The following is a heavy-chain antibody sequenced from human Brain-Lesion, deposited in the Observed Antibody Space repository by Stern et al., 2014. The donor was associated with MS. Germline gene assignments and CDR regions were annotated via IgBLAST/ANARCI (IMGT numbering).Heavy chain of an antibody. CDR3: ARGERWFDS. CDR1: GFTFSNYW. Sequence: VQLEESWGGLVQPGGSLRLSCAASGFTFSNYWMHWVRQAPGQGLGWVARVNNDGRRTSYADSVKGRFTMSRDNAKNTLYLQMNSLRVEDTAIYYCARGERWFDSWGQGTLVTVSS. J-gene: IGHJ5*01. CDR2: VNNDGRRT. V-gene: IGHV3-74*02. D-gene: IGHD3-10*01.